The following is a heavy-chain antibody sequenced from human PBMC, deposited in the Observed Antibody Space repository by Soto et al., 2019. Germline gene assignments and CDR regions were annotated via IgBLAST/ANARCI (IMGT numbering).Heavy chain of an antibody. Sequence: GGSLRLSCAVSGFTFSNYAMTWVRQAPGKGLEWVSTTRSNGEYTYYADSVKGRFTVSRDNSQNALFLEMSSLRAEDTAVYYCAKESMSVAVSASRVYGMDVWGQGTTVTVSS. V-gene: IGHV3-23*01. CDR2: TRSNGEYT. D-gene: IGHD6-6*01. CDR1: GFTFSNYA. J-gene: IGHJ6*02. CDR3: AKESMSVAVSASRVYGMDV.